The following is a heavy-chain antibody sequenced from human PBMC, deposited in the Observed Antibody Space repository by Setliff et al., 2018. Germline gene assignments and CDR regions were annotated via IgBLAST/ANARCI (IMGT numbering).Heavy chain of an antibody. Sequence: VASVKVSCKVSGYTLTELSMHWVRQAPGKGLEWMGGFDPEDGETIYAQKFQGRVTMTTDTSTSTAYMELRSLRSDDTAVYYCARGNSNYYLFDYWGQGTLVTVSS. CDR2: FDPEDGET. V-gene: IGHV1-24*01. CDR3: ARGNSNYYLFDY. CDR1: GYTLTELS. D-gene: IGHD4-4*01. J-gene: IGHJ4*02.